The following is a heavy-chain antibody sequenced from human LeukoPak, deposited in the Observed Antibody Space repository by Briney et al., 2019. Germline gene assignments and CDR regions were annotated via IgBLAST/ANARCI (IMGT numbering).Heavy chain of an antibody. Sequence: GESLKISCKGSGYSFTSYWIGWVRQMPGKGLEWMGIIYPGDSDTRYSPSFQGQVTISADKSISTAYLQWSSLKASDTAMYYCARSYYYDSSGYYDSRGAFDIWGQGTMVTVSS. CDR2: IYPGDSDT. CDR3: ARSYYYDSSGYYDSRGAFDI. CDR1: GYSFTSYW. D-gene: IGHD3-22*01. V-gene: IGHV5-51*01. J-gene: IGHJ3*02.